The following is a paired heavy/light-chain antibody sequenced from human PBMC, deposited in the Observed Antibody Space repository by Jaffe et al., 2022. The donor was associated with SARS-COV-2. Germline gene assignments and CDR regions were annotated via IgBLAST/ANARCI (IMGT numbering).Light chain of an antibody. V-gene: IGKV2-30*01. CDR1: QSVLYSDGNTY. CDR2: KVS. J-gene: IGKJ2*01. CDR3: MQGTHWPYT. Sequence: DIVLTQSPLSLPVTLGQPASISCRSSQSVLYSDGNTYLNWFQQRPGQSPRRLLYKVSNRDSGVPDRFSGSGSGTDFTLRISRVEAEDVGVYYCMQGTHWPYTFGQGTKLEIK.
Heavy chain of an antibody. D-gene: IGHD6-13*01. J-gene: IGHJ4*02. CDR3: AYSPSAGTFVFDK. CDR2: VYWEDDK. V-gene: IGHV2-5*02. CDR1: GFSLSSVVG. Sequence: QISLKESDPTLVKPTQTLTLPCALSGFSLSSVVGVGWIRQSPGKALEWLALVYWEDDKRYSPSLSSRLTITKDTSKNYVVLTMTNMDPVDTARYYCAYSPSAGTFVFDKWGRGTLVTVSS.